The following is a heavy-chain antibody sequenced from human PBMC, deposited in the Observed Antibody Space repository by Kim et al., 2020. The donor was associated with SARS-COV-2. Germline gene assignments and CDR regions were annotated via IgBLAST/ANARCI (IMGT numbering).Heavy chain of an antibody. Sequence: SVKVSCKASGGTFSSYAISWVRQAPGQGLEWMGGIIPIFGTANYAQKFQGRVTITADESTSTAYMELSSLRSEDTAVYYCARADSLEWVRESYYYYGMDVWGQGTTVTVSS. CDR3: ARADSLEWVRESYYYYGMDV. D-gene: IGHD3-3*01. CDR1: GGTFSSYA. J-gene: IGHJ6*02. CDR2: IIPIFGTA. V-gene: IGHV1-69*13.